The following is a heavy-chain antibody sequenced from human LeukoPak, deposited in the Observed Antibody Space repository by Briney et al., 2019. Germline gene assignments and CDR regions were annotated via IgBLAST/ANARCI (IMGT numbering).Heavy chain of an antibody. CDR2: IKEDGSEK. D-gene: IGHD7-27*01. J-gene: IGHJ5*02. CDR1: GLNFSSRW. Sequence: PGGSLRLSCAASGLNFSSRWMNWVRQAPGQGLEWVASIKEDGSEKHYVDSVRGRFTISRDNSKNTLYLQMNSLRAEDTAVYYCAKDLTGWFDPWGQGTLVTVSS. CDR3: AKDLTGWFDP. V-gene: IGHV3-7*01.